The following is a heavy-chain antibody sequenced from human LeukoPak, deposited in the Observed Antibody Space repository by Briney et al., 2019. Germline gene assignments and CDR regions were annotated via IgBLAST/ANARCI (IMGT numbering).Heavy chain of an antibody. Sequence: SETLSLTCTVSGGSLRSYYWSWIRQPPGKGLEWIGYIYYSGGTNYNPSLKSRVTISVDTSKNQFSLKLSSVTAADTAVYYCARCVREGAVPAATWFDPWGQGTLVTVSS. CDR1: GGSLRSYY. J-gene: IGHJ5*02. CDR3: ARCVREGAVPAATWFDP. CDR2: IYYSGGT. V-gene: IGHV4-59*13. D-gene: IGHD2-2*01.